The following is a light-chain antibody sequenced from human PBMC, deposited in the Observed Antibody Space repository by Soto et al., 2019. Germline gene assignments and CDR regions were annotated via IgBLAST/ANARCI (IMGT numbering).Light chain of an antibody. V-gene: IGLV2-14*01. CDR2: EVS. CDR1: SSDVGGYNY. Sequence: QSALTQAASVSGSPGQSITISCTGTSSDVGGYNYVSWYQHHPGKAPKLMIYEVSNRPSGVSNRFSGSKSGNTASLTISGLQAEDEADYYCSSYTGSSTPVFGGGTQLTVL. CDR3: SSYTGSSTPV. J-gene: IGLJ3*02.